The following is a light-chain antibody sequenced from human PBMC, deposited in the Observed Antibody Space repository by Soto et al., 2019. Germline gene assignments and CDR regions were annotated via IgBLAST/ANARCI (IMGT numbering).Light chain of an antibody. CDR3: CSYSVGSIYV. CDR2: EGS. CDR1: SSDVGSYNL. V-gene: IGLV2-23*01. J-gene: IGLJ1*01. Sequence: QSVLTQPASVSGSPGQSITISCTGTSSDVGSYNLVSWYQQHPGKAPKLMIYEGSKRPSGVSNRFSGSKSGNTASLTISGLQAEDEADYYCCSYSVGSIYVFGTGTKVTVL.